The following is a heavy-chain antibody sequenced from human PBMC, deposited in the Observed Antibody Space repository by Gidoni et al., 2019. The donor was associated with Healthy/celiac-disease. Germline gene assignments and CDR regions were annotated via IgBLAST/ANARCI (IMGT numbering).Heavy chain of an antibody. V-gene: IGHV3-9*01. CDR1: GFTFDDYA. D-gene: IGHD6-19*01. CDR3: AKDIGGSGWFTANFQH. CDR2: ISWNSVSI. J-gene: IGHJ1*01. Sequence: EVQLVESGGGLVQPGRSLRLSCAASGFTFDDYAMHWVRQAPGKGLEWVSGISWNSVSIGYADSVKGRFTISRDNAKNSLYLQMNSLRAEDTALYYCAKDIGGSGWFTANFQHWGQGTLVTVSS.